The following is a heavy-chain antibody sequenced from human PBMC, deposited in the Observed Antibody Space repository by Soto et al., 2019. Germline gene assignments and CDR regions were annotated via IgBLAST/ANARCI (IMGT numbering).Heavy chain of an antibody. V-gene: IGHV4-59*01. CDR3: GRGGSTTFDY. Sequence: SETLSLTCAVSGGSISSYYWSWIRQPPGKGLEWIGLIYDSGSTNYNPSLKSRVTISIDTSKNQFFLKLSSVTAADTAVYYCGRGGSTTFDYWGQGTLVTVSS. CDR1: GGSISSYY. D-gene: IGHD2-2*01. CDR2: IYDSGST. J-gene: IGHJ4*02.